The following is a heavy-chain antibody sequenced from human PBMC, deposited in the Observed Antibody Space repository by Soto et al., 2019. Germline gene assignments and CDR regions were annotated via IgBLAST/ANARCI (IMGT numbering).Heavy chain of an antibody. CDR1: GGTFSSYA. J-gene: IGHJ6*02. V-gene: IGHV1-69*12. CDR3: ARHDCISSSCYYYYYYGMVV. CDR2: IIPIFDTA. Sequence: QVQLVQAGAEVKKPGSSVKVSCKASGGTFSSYAISWVRQAPGQGLEWMGGIIPIFDTANYAQKFQGRVTITADESTSTAYMELSSLRSEDTAVYYCARHDCISSSCYYYYYYGMVVWGQGTTVTVSS. D-gene: IGHD2-15*01.